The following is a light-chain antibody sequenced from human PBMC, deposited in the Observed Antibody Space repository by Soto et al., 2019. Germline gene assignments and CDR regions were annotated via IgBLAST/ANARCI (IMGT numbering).Light chain of an antibody. CDR3: QQYFDVPFT. CDR1: QSVLYSSNNKNH. Sequence: DTVLTQCLYSLAMHLHVRATIDCKSSQSVLYSSNNKNHLAWYQQKPGQPPQLIIYWASTRESGVPARFSGSGSGTDFTLTISSLEAEDVAFYWCQQYFDVPFTFGGGTKVDIK. V-gene: IGKV4-1*01. CDR2: WAS. J-gene: IGKJ4*01.